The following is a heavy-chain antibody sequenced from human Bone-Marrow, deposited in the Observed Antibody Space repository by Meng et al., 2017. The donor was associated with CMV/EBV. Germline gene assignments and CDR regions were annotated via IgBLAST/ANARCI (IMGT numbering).Heavy chain of an antibody. J-gene: IGHJ4*02. CDR1: GYTFTGYY. D-gene: IGHD3-3*01. CDR3: ARVILEWLPYFDY. CDR2: INPNSGGT. V-gene: IGHV1-2*02. Sequence: ASVKVSCKASGYTFTGYYMHWVRQAPGQGFEWMGWINPNSGGTNYAQKFQGRVTMTRDTSISTAYMELSRLRSDDTAVYYCARVILEWLPYFDYWGQGTLVTVSS.